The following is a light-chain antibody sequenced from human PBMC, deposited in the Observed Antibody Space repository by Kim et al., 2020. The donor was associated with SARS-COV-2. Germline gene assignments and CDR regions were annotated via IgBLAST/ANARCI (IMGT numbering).Light chain of an antibody. J-gene: IGLJ2*01. Sequence: CSGTSSNIADNYVSWYQQLPGTVPKPLIYDNNKRPSGIPDRFSGSKSGTSATLGITGLQTGDEADFYCGTWDSGLSAVVFGGGTQLTVL. V-gene: IGLV1-51*01. CDR1: SSNIADNY. CDR2: DNN. CDR3: GTWDSGLSAVV.